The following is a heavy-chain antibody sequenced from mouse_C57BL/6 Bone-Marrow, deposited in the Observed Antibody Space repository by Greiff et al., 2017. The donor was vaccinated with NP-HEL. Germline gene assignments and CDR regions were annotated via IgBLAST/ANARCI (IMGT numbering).Heavy chain of an antibody. CDR1: GFTFSDYY. J-gene: IGHJ4*01. Sequence: EVKLMESEGGLVQPGSSMKLSCTASGFTFSDYYMAWVRQVPEKGLEWVANINYDGSSTYYLDSLKSRFIISRDNAKNILYLQMSSLKSEDTATYYCARDARWFYAMDYWGQGTSVTVSS. V-gene: IGHV5-16*01. CDR2: INYDGSST. D-gene: IGHD2-3*01. CDR3: ARDARWFYAMDY.